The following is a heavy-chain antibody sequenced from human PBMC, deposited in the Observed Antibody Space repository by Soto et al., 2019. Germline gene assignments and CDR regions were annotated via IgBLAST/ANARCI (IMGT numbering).Heavy chain of an antibody. V-gene: IGHV1-69*04. CDR2: IIPILGIA. D-gene: IGHD3-3*01. CDR3: AREDTIFGVVAGGDYFDY. Sequence: SSVKVACKASGYTFTIYYTISWVRQAPGQRLEWMGRIIPILGIAHYAQKFQGRVTITADESTSTAYMELSSLRSEDTAVYYCAREDTIFGVVAGGDYFDYWVQGTLVTVSS. J-gene: IGHJ4*02. CDR1: GYTFTIYYT.